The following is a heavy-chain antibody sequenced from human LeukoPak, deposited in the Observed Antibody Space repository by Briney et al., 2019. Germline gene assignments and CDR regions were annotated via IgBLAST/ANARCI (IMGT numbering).Heavy chain of an antibody. V-gene: IGHV1-3*01. CDR1: GYTFTSYA. CDR2: INAGNGNT. J-gene: IGHJ4*02. D-gene: IGHD1-26*01. Sequence: ASVKVSCKASGYTFTSYAMHWVRQAPGQRLEWMGWINAGNGNTKYSQKLQGRVTITRDTSASTAYMELSSLRSEDTAVYYCARGGGRYSTLFDYWGQGTLVTVSS. CDR3: ARGGGRYSTLFDY.